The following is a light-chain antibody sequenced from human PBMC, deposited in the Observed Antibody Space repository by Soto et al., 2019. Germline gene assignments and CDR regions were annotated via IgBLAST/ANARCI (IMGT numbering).Light chain of an antibody. CDR1: QGISSY. CDR3: QHYKMYSPWT. CDR2: AAS. J-gene: IGKJ1*01. Sequence: AIRMTQSPSSLSASTGDRVTITCRASQGISSYLAWYQQKPGKAPKLLIYAASTLQSGVPSRFSGSGSGTDFTLTIRSLQPDDFATYYCQHYKMYSPWTFGQGTTVDI. V-gene: IGKV1-8*01.